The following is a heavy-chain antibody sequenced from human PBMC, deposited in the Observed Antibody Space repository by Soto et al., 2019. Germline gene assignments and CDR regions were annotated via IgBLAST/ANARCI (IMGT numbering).Heavy chain of an antibody. V-gene: IGHV3-43*01. CDR1: GFTFDDYT. J-gene: IGHJ4*02. CDR3: ARTSCRDGYNFHFGY. D-gene: IGHD5-12*01. Sequence: PGGSLRLSCAASGFTFDDYTMHWVRQAPGKGLEWVSLISWDGGSTYYADSVKTRLTISKDTSKNQVVLTMTNMDPVDTATYYCARTSCRDGYNFHFGYWGQGTLVTVSS. CDR2: ISWDGGST.